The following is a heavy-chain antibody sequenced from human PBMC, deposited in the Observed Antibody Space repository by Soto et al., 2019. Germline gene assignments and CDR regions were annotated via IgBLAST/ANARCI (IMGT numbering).Heavy chain of an antibody. CDR2: IIPIFGTA. D-gene: IGHD3-22*01. J-gene: IGHJ4*02. V-gene: IGHV1-69*01. Sequence: QVQLVQSGAEVKKPGSSVKVSCKASGGTFSSYAISWVRQAPGQGLEWMGGIIPIFGTANYAQKFQGSVTITAEESTSPAYMELSSLRSEDTAVYSCARDLRHYYDSSGYYPFDYWGQGTLVTVSS. CDR1: GGTFSSYA. CDR3: ARDLRHYYDSSGYYPFDY.